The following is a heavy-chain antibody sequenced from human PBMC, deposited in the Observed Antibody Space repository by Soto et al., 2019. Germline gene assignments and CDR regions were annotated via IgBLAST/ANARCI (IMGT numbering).Heavy chain of an antibody. V-gene: IGHV5-51*01. CDR2: IYPHDSHT. CDR3: ARRGGYYFYYGMDV. CDR1: GDNFTGYW. Sequence: GESLKISCKGSGDNFTGYWIGWVRQVPGKGLEWMGIIYPHDSHTKYSPSFQGQVTISADKSSSTDYLQWSSLKASDTAMYYCARRGGYYFYYGMDVWGKGTRVTVSS. J-gene: IGHJ6*04.